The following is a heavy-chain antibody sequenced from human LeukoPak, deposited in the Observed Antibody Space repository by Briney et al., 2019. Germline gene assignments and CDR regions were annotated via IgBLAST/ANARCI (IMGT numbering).Heavy chain of an antibody. CDR3: ARGNIGNWFDP. CDR2: IYPADSNT. J-gene: IGHJ5*02. D-gene: IGHD2/OR15-2a*01. CDR1: GYSFTNYW. V-gene: IGHV5-51*01. Sequence: PGESLKISCKGSGYSFTNYWLVWVRQMPGKGLEWTGIIYPADSNTRYSPSFQGQVTISADKSISTAYLQWSSLKASDTAMYYCARGNIGNWFDPWGQGTLVTVSS.